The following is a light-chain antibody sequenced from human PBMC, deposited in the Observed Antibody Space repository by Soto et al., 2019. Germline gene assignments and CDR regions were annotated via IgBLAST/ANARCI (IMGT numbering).Light chain of an antibody. V-gene: IGLV1-44*01. J-gene: IGLJ2*01. Sequence: QAVVTQPPSASGTPGQRVTISCSGSSSNIGSNAVNWYQQLPGPAPKLLIYSSNKRPSGVPDRFSGSKSGTSASLAISGLQSEDEADYYCAVWDDSLNGPVFGGGTKVTVL. CDR1: SSNIGSNA. CDR3: AVWDDSLNGPV. CDR2: SSN.